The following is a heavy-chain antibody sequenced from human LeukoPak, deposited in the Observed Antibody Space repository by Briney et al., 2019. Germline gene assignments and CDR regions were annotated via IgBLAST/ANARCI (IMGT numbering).Heavy chain of an antibody. Sequence: SESLSLTCAVYGGSFSGYYWSWIRQPPGKGLEWIGEINHSGSTNYNPSLKSQVTISVDTSKNQFSLKLSSVTAADTAVYYCARATFGVVIIGHYYYYMDVWGKGTTVTVSS. J-gene: IGHJ6*03. D-gene: IGHD3-3*01. V-gene: IGHV4-34*01. CDR1: GGSFSGYY. CDR2: INHSGST. CDR3: ARATFGVVIIGHYYYYMDV.